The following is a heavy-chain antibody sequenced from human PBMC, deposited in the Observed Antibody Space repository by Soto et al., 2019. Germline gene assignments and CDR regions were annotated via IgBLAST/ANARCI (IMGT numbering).Heavy chain of an antibody. D-gene: IGHD6-13*01. Sequence: AASVKVSCKASGGTFSSYAISWVRQAPGQGLEWMGGIIPIFGTANYAQKFQGRVTITADESTSTAYMELSSLRSEDTAVYYCARGGIAAAGEVDYYYGMDVWGQGTTVTVYS. CDR2: IIPIFGTA. CDR1: GGTFSSYA. V-gene: IGHV1-69*13. J-gene: IGHJ6*02. CDR3: ARGGIAAAGEVDYYYGMDV.